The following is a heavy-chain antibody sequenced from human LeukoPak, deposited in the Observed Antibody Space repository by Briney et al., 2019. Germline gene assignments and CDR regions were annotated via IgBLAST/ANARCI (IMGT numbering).Heavy chain of an antibody. Sequence: PGGSLRLSCAASGFTFSSYAMNWVRQAPGKGLEWVSSISASSAYIYYADSVKGRFTISRDNAKKSLYLQMNSLRAEDTAVYYCVRSTNSQLLDYWGQGTLVTVSS. CDR3: VRSTNSQLLDY. D-gene: IGHD2-2*01. CDR1: GFTFSSYA. V-gene: IGHV3-21*01. CDR2: ISASSAYI. J-gene: IGHJ4*02.